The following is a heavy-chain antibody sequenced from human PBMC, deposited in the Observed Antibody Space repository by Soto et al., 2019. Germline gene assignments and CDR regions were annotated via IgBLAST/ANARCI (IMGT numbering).Heavy chain of an antibody. V-gene: IGHV1-69*13. J-gene: IGHJ6*02. D-gene: IGHD2-2*01. CDR2: IIPISGTA. CDR1: GGTFSRYA. CDR3: AISQGIITSLESYYYDYYVMAV. Sequence: ASVKVSCKASGGTFSRYAINCVRQAPGQGIEWMGGIIPISGTANYAQKFQGRVTITADESTSKAYMELSSLRSEDTAVYYCAISQGIITSLESYYYDYYVMAVWGQGTTVFVS.